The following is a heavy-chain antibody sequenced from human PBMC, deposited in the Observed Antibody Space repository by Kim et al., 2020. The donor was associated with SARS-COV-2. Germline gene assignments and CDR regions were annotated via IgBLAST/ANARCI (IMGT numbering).Heavy chain of an antibody. J-gene: IGHJ4*02. CDR3: AKDNSYGYYVFDY. CDR1: GGTFSSYA. V-gene: IGHV1-69*13. D-gene: IGHD5-18*01. Sequence: SVKVSCKASGGTFSSYAISWVRQAPGQGLEWMGGIIPIFGTANYAQKFQGRVTITADESTSTAYMELSSLRSEDTAVYYCAKDNSYGYYVFDYWGQGTLVTVSS. CDR2: IIPIFGTA.